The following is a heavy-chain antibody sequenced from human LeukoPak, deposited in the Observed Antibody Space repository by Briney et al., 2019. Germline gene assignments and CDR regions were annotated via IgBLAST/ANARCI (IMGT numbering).Heavy chain of an antibody. CDR3: ASGRHYYASGSPTDFDY. D-gene: IGHD3-10*01. CDR2: ISYDGNNK. CDR1: GFTFSHYA. J-gene: IGHJ4*02. V-gene: IGHV3-30-3*01. Sequence: GGSLRLSCVASGFTFSHYAMHWVRQAPGKGLEWVAVISYDGNNKFYADSVKGRFTISRDNSKNTLCLQMNDLRAEDTAVYYGASGRHYYASGSPTDFDYWGQGTLVTVSS.